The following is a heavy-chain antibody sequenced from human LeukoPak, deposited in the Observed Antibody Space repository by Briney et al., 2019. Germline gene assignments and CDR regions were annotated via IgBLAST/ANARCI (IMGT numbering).Heavy chain of an antibody. CDR3: ARPSIAVAGTWFDP. CDR2: INHSGST. Sequence: PSETLSLTCAVYGGSFSGYYWSWIRQPPGKGLEWIGEINHSGSTNYNPSLKSRVTISVDTSKNQFSLKLSSVTAADTAVYYCARPSIAVAGTWFDPWGQGTLVTVSS. CDR1: GGSFSGYY. V-gene: IGHV4-34*01. J-gene: IGHJ5*02. D-gene: IGHD6-19*01.